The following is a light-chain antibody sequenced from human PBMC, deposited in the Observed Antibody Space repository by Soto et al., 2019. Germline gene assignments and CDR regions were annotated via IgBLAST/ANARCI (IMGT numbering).Light chain of an antibody. V-gene: IGKV1-5*01. CDR3: QQYHTYRT. CDR2: DAS. J-gene: IGKJ1*01. CDR1: QSISTW. Sequence: DIQITQSPSTLSASVGDRVTITCRASQSISTWLAWYQQKPGKAPNLLIYDASILESGVPSRFSGSGSGTEFTLTISSLQPDDFVTYYCQQYHTYRTFGQGTKVEIK.